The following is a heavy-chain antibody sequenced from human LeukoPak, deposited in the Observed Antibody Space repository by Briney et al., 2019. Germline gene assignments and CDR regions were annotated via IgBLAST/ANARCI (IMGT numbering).Heavy chain of an antibody. CDR1: GGSISSYY. CDR3: ARLYGSGSYYLFDY. J-gene: IGHJ4*02. CDR2: IYTSGST. V-gene: IGHV4-4*07. Sequence: SETLSLTCTVSGGSISSYYWSWIRQPAGKGPEWIGRIYTSGSTNYNPSLKSRVTMSVDTSKNQFSLKLSSVTAADTAVYYCARLYGSGSYYLFDYWGQGTLVTVSS. D-gene: IGHD3-10*01.